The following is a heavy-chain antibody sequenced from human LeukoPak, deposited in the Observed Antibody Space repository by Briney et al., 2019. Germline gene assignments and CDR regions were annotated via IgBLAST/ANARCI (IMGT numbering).Heavy chain of an antibody. CDR1: GFTFSSYS. CDR2: ISSSSSST. CDR3: AREAYCGGDCYRALGY. D-gene: IGHD2-21*02. Sequence: GGSLRLSCAASGFTFSSYSMNWVRRAPGKGLEWVSYISSSSSSTYYADSVKGRFTISRDDAKNSLYLQMNSLRDEDTAVYYCAREAYCGGDCYRALGYWGQGTLVTVSS. V-gene: IGHV3-48*02. J-gene: IGHJ4*02.